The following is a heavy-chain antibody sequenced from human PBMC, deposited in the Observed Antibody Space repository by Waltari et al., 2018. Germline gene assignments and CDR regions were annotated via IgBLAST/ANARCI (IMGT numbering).Heavy chain of an antibody. CDR3: ARDSRIAVAGVYYYYGMDV. J-gene: IGHJ6*02. D-gene: IGHD6-19*01. Sequence: QLQLQESGPGLVKPSETLSLTCTVSGGSISSSSYYWGWIRQPPGKGLEWIGSIYYSGSTYYNPSLKSRVTISVDTSKNQFSLKLSSVTAADTAVYYCARDSRIAVAGVYYYYGMDVWGQGTTVTVSS. CDR1: GGSISSSSYY. V-gene: IGHV4-39*07. CDR2: IYYSGST.